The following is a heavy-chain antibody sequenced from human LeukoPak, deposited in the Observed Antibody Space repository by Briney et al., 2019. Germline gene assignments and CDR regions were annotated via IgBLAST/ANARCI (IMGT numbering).Heavy chain of an antibody. J-gene: IGHJ4*02. CDR1: GASISSSNFY. D-gene: IGHD7-27*01. CDR2: VYYSGAT. Sequence: SETLSLTCTVSGASISSSNFYWGWIRQPPGKGLEWIGSVYYSGATYYNPSLKSRVTISVDTSKNQFSLKLSSVTAADTAVYYCASEARLGARNDYWGQGTLVTVSS. CDR3: ASEARLGARNDY. V-gene: IGHV4-39*07.